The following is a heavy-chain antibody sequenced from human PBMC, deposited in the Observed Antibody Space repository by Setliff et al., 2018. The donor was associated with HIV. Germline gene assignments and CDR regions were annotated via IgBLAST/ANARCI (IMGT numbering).Heavy chain of an antibody. CDR2: VIPVRDMA. CDR3: ARETYFFDVTTFYSYALGV. V-gene: IGHV1-69*04. J-gene: IGHJ6*02. CDR1: GGTLRSYG. D-gene: IGHD4-17*01. Sequence: SVKVSCKASGGTLRSYGMTWVRQAPGQGLEWMGTVIPVRDMANYAEKFQGRVTITADRSTSTSYMELRGLRSGDTAVYFCARETYFFDVTTFYSYALGVWGQGTTVTVSS.